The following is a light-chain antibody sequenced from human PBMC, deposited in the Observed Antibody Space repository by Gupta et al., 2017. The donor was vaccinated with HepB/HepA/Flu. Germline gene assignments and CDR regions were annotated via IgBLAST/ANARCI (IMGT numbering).Light chain of an antibody. V-gene: IGLV1-47*01. CDR1: SSNIGTYR. Sequence: QSVLTQPPSASGSPGQRVTISCSGSSSNIGTYRVYWYRQVPGTAPNLLIYSNNQRPSGVPDRFSGSKSGTSASLAISGLRAEDEAIYYCAAWDDSLWGVFGGGTKLTVL. CDR2: SNN. J-gene: IGLJ2*01. CDR3: AAWDDSLWGV.